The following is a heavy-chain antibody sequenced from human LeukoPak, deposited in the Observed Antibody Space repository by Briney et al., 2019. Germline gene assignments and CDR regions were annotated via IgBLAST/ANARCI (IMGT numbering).Heavy chain of an antibody. Sequence: SVKVSCKASGFTFTSSAVQWVRQARGQRLEWIGWIVVGSGNTNYAQEFQERVTITRDMSTSTAYMELSSLRSEDTAVYYCAAKPSGSYSSSLALWGQGTLVTVSS. D-gene: IGHD3-10*01. V-gene: IGHV1-58*01. CDR1: GFTFTSSA. CDR3: AAKPSGSYSSSLAL. J-gene: IGHJ4*02. CDR2: IVVGSGNT.